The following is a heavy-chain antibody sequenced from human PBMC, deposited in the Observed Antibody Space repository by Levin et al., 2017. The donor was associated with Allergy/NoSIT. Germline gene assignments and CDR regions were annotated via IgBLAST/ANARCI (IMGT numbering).Heavy chain of an antibody. J-gene: IGHJ4*02. V-gene: IGHV3-23*01. D-gene: IGHD3-10*01. Sequence: GESLKISCAASGFTFSSYAMSWVRQAPGKGLEWVSAISGSGGSTYYADSVKGRFTISRDNSKNTLYLQMNSLRAEDTAVYYCAKEPHYYGSGRAYYFDYWGQGTLVTVSS. CDR1: GFTFSSYA. CDR3: AKEPHYYGSGRAYYFDY. CDR2: ISGSGGST.